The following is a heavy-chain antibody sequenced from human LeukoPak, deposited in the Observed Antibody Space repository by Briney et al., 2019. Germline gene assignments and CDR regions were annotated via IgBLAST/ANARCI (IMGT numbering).Heavy chain of an antibody. V-gene: IGHV3-53*04. CDR2: IYSGGST. CDR3: ARGRLGYCSGGSCYSDDAFDN. CDR1: GFTVSSNY. J-gene: IGHJ3*02. Sequence: PGGSLRLSCAASGFTVSSNYMSWVRQAPGKGLEWVSVIYSGGSTYYADSVKGRFTISRHNSKNTLYLQMNSLRAEDTAVYYCARGRLGYCSGGSCYSDDAFDNWGQGTMVTVSS. D-gene: IGHD2-15*01.